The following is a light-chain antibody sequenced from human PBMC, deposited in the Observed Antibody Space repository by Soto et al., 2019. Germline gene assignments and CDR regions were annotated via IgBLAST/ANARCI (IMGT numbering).Light chain of an antibody. Sequence: EIVMTQSPATLSVSPGERATLSCRASQSVSNNLAWYQQKPGQAPRLLIYGASTRATGIPARFSGSGSGTEFTFTISSLQSEDFAGYYCQQYNDSFTFGPGTKMEIK. CDR1: QSVSNN. V-gene: IGKV3-15*01. CDR3: QQYNDSFT. CDR2: GAS. J-gene: IGKJ3*01.